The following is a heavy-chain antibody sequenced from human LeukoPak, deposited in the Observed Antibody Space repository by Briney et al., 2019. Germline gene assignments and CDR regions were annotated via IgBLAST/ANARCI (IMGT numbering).Heavy chain of an antibody. CDR1: GFTFSSYA. CDR3: AKVLAAAWGPSTLTDWFDP. CDR2: ISGSGDST. J-gene: IGHJ5*02. Sequence: PGGSLRLSCAASGFTFSSYAMSWVRQAPGKGLEWVSAISGSGDSTYYADPVKGRFTISRDNSKNTLYLQTYSLRAEDTAVYYCAKVLAAAWGPSTLTDWFDPWGQGTLVSVSS. V-gene: IGHV3-23*01. D-gene: IGHD6-13*01.